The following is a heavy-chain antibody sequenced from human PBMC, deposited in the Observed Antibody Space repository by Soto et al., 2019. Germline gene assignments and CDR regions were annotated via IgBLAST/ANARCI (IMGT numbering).Heavy chain of an antibody. CDR2: INAGNGNT. J-gene: IGHJ6*03. CDR1: GYTFTSYA. V-gene: IGHV1-3*01. CDR3: ARDYDFWSDTYYYYLMAV. D-gene: IGHD3-3*01. Sequence: ASVKVSCKASGYTFTSYAMHWVRQAPGQRLEWMGWINAGNGNTKYSQKFQGRVTITRDTSASTAYMELSSLRSEDTAVYYCARDYDFWSDTYYYYLMAVWGKGTTVTVSS.